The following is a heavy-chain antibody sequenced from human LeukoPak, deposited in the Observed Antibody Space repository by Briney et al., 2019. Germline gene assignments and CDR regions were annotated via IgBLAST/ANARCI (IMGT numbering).Heavy chain of an antibody. CDR2: IIPIFGTA. J-gene: IGHJ4*02. CDR1: GGTFSSYA. V-gene: IGHV1-69*01. D-gene: IGHD3-22*01. Sequence: VASVKVSCKASGGTFSSYAISWVRQAPGQGLEWMGGIIPIFGTANYAQKFQGRVTITADESTSTAYMELSSLRSEDTGVYYCATYYYDSSGYYFDYWGQGTLVTVSS. CDR3: ATYYYDSSGYYFDY.